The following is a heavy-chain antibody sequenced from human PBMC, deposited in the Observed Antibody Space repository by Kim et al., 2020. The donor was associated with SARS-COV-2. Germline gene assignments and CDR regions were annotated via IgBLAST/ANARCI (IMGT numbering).Heavy chain of an antibody. V-gene: IGHV3-30-3*01. Sequence: GSLRLSCAASGFTFSSYAMHWVRQAPGKGLEWVAVISYDGSNKYYADSVKGRFTISRDSSKNTLYLQMNSLRAEDTAVYYCARDAPEDIVVVLALYGRDAFDIWGQGTMVTVSS. CDR1: GFTFSSYA. CDR3: ARDAPEDIVVVLALYGRDAFDI. CDR2: ISYDGSNK. D-gene: IGHD2-2*01. J-gene: IGHJ3*02.